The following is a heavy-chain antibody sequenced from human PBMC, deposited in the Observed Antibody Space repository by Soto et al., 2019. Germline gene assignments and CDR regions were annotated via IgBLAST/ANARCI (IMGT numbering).Heavy chain of an antibody. Sequence: PSETLSLTCTVSGGSISSYYWSWIRQPPGKGLEWIGYIYYSGSTNYNPSLKSRVTISVDMSKSQFSLKLSSVTAADTAVYYCARHYCSSTGCHAHFDYWGQGTLVTVSS. CDR3: ARHYCSSTGCHAHFDY. CDR1: GGSISSYY. J-gene: IGHJ4*02. D-gene: IGHD2-2*01. CDR2: IYYSGST. V-gene: IGHV4-59*01.